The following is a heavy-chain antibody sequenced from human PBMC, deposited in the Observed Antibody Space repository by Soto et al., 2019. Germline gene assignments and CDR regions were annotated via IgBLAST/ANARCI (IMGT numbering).Heavy chain of an antibody. J-gene: IGHJ4*02. CDR2: ISASGGTT. CDR1: GFTFSTYG. V-gene: IGHV3-23*01. CDR3: AKDLAEGSLTEAISLDY. Sequence: EVQLLESGGGLVQPGGSLRLSCVASGFTFSTYGMNWVRQVPGKGLEWVAGISASGGTTYYAESVKGRFTISRDKSKNTLYLQMNSLRGDDTAIYYCAKDLAEGSLTEAISLDYWGQGTLVTVSS.